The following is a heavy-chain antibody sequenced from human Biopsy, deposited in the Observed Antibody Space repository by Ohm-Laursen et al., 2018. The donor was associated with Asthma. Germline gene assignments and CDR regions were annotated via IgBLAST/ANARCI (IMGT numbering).Heavy chain of an antibody. CDR3: ARGDSSGWSHYYFDY. Sequence: SLRLSCAASGFTVSRDHMFRVRQAPGKGLEWVSVIYSGGTSHTADSVRGRFTISRDFSKNTLHLQMHSLRVEDTAVYYCARGDSSGWSHYYFDYWGQGTLVTASS. CDR2: IYSGGTS. V-gene: IGHV3-53*01. J-gene: IGHJ4*02. CDR1: GFTVSRDH. D-gene: IGHD6-19*01.